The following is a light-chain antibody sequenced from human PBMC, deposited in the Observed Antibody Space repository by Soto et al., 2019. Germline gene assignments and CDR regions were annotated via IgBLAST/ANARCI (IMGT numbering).Light chain of an antibody. J-gene: IGKJ1*01. Sequence: DIVLTQSPGTLSLSPGDRATLSCRASQSVSSSYLAWYQQKPGQAPRLLIYGASSRATGIPDRFSGSGSGTDFTLTISRLEPEDFAVYYCQQYGSSLTWTFGQGTKVDIK. V-gene: IGKV3-20*01. CDR1: QSVSSSY. CDR3: QQYGSSLTWT. CDR2: GAS.